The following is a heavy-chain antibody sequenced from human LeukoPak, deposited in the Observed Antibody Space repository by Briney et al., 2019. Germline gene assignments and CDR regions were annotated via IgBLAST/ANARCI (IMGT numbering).Heavy chain of an antibody. V-gene: IGHV3-23*01. CDR2: ISGSGGTT. J-gene: IGHJ4*02. Sequence: PGGSLRLSCAASGFTFSSHAMSWVRQAPGKGLEWVSGISGSGGTTYYADSVKGRFTISRDNSKNTLYLQMNSLRAEDTAVYYCAKARGYCSDGSCYYFDYWGQGKLVTVSS. D-gene: IGHD2-15*01. CDR1: GFTFSSHA. CDR3: AKARGYCSDGSCYYFDY.